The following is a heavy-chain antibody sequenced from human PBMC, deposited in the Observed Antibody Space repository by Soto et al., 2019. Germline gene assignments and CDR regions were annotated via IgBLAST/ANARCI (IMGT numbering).Heavy chain of an antibody. J-gene: IGHJ4*02. CDR1: GFTFSSYA. CDR3: AKVYILREYSGYDGVDY. D-gene: IGHD5-12*01. Sequence: GGSLRLSCAASGFTFSSYAMSWVRQAPGKGLEWVSAISGSGGSTYYADSVKGRFTISRDNSKNTLYLQMNSLRAEDTAVYYCAKVYILREYSGYDGVDYWGQGTLVTVSS. V-gene: IGHV3-23*01. CDR2: ISGSGGST.